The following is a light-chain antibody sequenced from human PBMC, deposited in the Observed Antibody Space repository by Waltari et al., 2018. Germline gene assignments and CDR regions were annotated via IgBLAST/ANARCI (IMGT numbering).Light chain of an antibody. CDR2: STN. Sequence: QPVVTQEPSFSLSPGGTVTLTCCLTPSSVSFTPYPSWYQQTPGQPPRTPIYSTNARSSGVPDRFSGSILGDKAALTITGAQADDEAAYYCVLYMSRDILFGGGTKLTVL. CDR3: VLYMSRDIL. J-gene: IGLJ3*02. V-gene: IGLV8-61*01. CDR1: PSSVSFTPY.